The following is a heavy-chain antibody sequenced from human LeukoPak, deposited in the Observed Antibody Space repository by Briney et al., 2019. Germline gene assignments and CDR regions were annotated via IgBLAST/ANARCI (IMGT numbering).Heavy chain of an antibody. V-gene: IGHV3-49*04. CDR1: GFTFGDYA. Sequence: GGSLRLSCTASGFTFGDYAMSWVRQAPGKGLEWVGFIRSKAYGGTTEYAASVKGRFTISRDDSKSIAYLQMNSLKTEDTAVYYCTRDVYSYGYTVDYYYGMDVWGQGTTVTVSS. J-gene: IGHJ6*02. CDR2: IRSKAYGGTT. CDR3: TRDVYSYGYTVDYYYGMDV. D-gene: IGHD5-18*01.